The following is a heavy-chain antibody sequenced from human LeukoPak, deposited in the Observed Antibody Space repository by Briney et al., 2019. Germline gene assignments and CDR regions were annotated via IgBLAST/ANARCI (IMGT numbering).Heavy chain of an antibody. Sequence: ASVNVSCKASGYTFTGYYMHWVRQAPGQGLEWMGWISPDSGGTKYAQKFQGRVTMTRDTSISTAYMELSRLTSDDAAVYYCARGSDIPGLDYWGQGALVTVSS. CDR3: ARGSDIPGLDY. J-gene: IGHJ4*02. CDR1: GYTFTGYY. V-gene: IGHV1-2*02. D-gene: IGHD2-15*01. CDR2: ISPDSGGT.